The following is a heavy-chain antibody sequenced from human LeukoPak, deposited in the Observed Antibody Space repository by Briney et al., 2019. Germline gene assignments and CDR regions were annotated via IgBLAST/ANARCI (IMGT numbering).Heavy chain of an antibody. V-gene: IGHV3-74*01. J-gene: IGHJ4*02. CDR2: ISSGGTYT. Sequence: PGGSLRLSCAASGFTFSSHLMHWVRQAPGKGLVWVSRISSGGTYTNYADSVRGRFTISRDNAKNTLYLQMNSLRAEDTAVYYCVSFYETYWGRGTLVTVSS. CDR1: GFTFSSHL. D-gene: IGHD2/OR15-2a*01. CDR3: VSFYETY.